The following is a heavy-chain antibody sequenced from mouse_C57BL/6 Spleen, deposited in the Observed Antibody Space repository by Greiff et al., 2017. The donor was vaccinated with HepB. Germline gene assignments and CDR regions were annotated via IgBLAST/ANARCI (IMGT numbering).Heavy chain of an antibody. D-gene: IGHD3-2*02. J-gene: IGHJ3*01. CDR2: INPSSGYT. Sequence: VQLVESGAELARPGASVKMSCKASGYTFTSYTMHWVKQRPGQGLEWIGYINPSSGYTKYNQKFKDKATLTADKSSSTAYMQLSSLTSEDSAVYYCARRDSSGREGFAYWGQGTLVTVSA. CDR1: GYTFTSYT. V-gene: IGHV1-4*01. CDR3: ARRDSSGREGFAY.